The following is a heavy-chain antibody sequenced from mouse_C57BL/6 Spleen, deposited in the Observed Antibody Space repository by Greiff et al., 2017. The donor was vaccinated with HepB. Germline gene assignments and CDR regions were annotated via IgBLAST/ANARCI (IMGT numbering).Heavy chain of an antibody. V-gene: IGHV1-50*01. CDR2: IDPSDSYT. J-gene: IGHJ2*01. Sequence: QVQLQQPGAELVKPGASVKLSCKASGYTFTSYWMQWVKQRPGQGLEWIGEIDPSDSYTNYNQKLKGKATLTVDTSSSTGFMQLSSLTSEDSAVYCCACSISYGGSYLYYFDYWGQGTTLTVAS. CDR3: ACSISYGGSYLYYFDY. CDR1: GYTFTSYW. D-gene: IGHD1-1*01.